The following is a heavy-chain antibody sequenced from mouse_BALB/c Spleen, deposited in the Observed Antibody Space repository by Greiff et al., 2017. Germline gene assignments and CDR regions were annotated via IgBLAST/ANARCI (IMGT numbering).Heavy chain of an antibody. CDR3: AREGYYGDKDAMDY. J-gene: IGHJ4*01. V-gene: IGHV5-17*02. Sequence: EVQRVESGGGLVQPGGSRKLSCAASGFTFSSFGMHWVRQAPEKGLEWVAYISSGSSTIYYADTVKGRFTISRDNPKNTLFLQMTSLRSEDTAMYYCAREGYYGDKDAMDYWGQGTSVTVSS. CDR1: GFTFSSFG. D-gene: IGHD1-2*01. CDR2: ISSGSSTI.